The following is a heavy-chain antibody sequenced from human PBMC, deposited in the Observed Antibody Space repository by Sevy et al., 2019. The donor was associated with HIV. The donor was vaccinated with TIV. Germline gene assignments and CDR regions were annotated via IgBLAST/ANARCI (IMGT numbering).Heavy chain of an antibody. D-gene: IGHD2-15*01. CDR1: GFTFSSYS. CDR3: VIIQEFYGSLQDY. CDR2: ISGRSGTT. V-gene: IGHV3-48*02. J-gene: IGHJ4*02. Sequence: GGSLRLSCAGSGFTFSSYSLNWVRQAPGKGLEWVSYISGRSGTTYYADSVKGRFTISRDNAKNSLYLQMNSLRDEDTAVYSAVIIQEFYGSLQDYWGQGTLVTVSS.